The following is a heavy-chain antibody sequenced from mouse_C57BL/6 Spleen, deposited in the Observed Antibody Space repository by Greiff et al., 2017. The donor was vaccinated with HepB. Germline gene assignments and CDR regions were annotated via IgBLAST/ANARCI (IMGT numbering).Heavy chain of an antibody. CDR2: IDPSDSYT. J-gene: IGHJ2*01. V-gene: IGHV1-69*01. CDR3: ARSRDDGYYFDY. CDR1: GYTFTSYW. D-gene: IGHD2-3*01. Sequence: VKLQQPGAELVMPGASVKLSCKASGYTFTSYWMHWVKQRPGQGLEWIGEIDPSDSYTNYNQKFKGKSTLTVDKSSSTAYMQLSSLTSEDSAVYYCARSRDDGYYFDYWGQGTTLTVSS.